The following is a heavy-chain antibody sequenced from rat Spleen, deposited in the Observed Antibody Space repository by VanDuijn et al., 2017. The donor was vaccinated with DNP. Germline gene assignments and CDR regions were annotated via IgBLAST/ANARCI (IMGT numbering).Heavy chain of an antibody. CDR3: ARWNSGHFDY. V-gene: IGHV5-22*01. Sequence: EVQLVESGGGLVQPGRSMKLSCVASGFTFSNYDMAWVRQAPKKGLDWVATISYDGSTTYYRDSVKGRFTISRDNAKNTLYLQMNSLRSEDMATYYCARWNSGHFDYWGQGVMVPVSS. J-gene: IGHJ2*01. CDR2: ISYDGSTT. CDR1: GFTFSNYD. D-gene: IGHD4-3*01.